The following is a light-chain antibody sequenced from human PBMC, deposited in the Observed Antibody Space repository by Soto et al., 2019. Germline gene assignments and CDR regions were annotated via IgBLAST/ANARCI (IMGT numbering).Light chain of an antibody. Sequence: EIVLTQSPGTLSLSPGERATLSCRASQSVSSSYLAWYQQKPGQAPRLLIYGASSRATGIPDRFSGSGSGTDFTLTISRLEPEDFATYYCQQSYSIPITFGPGTKVDI. CDR1: QSVSSSY. CDR2: GAS. CDR3: QQSYSIPIT. V-gene: IGKV3-20*01. J-gene: IGKJ3*01.